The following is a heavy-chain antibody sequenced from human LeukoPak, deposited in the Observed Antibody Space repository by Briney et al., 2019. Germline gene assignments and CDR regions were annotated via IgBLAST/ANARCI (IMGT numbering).Heavy chain of an antibody. J-gene: IGHJ4*02. V-gene: IGHV3-23*01. Sequence: SSETLSLTCAVYGGSFSGYYWSWIRQPPGKGLEWVSAISGSGGSTYYADSVKGRFTISRDNSKNTLYLQMNSLRAEDTAVYYCAKARYCSGGSCFPQLTPDYWGQGTLVTVSS. CDR3: AKARYCSGGSCFPQLTPDY. CDR1: GGSFSGYY. CDR2: ISGSGGST. D-gene: IGHD2-15*01.